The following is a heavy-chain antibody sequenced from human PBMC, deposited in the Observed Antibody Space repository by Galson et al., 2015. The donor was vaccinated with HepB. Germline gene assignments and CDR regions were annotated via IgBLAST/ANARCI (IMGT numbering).Heavy chain of an antibody. CDR2: VSGSGGST. CDR3: AKGEWIQLWLRAEYFHH. J-gene: IGHJ1*01. Sequence: SLRLSCAASGFTFSSYAMNWVRQAPVKGLEWVSGVSGSGGSTYYADSVKGRFTISRDNSKNTLYLQMDSLRAEDTAVYYCAKGEWIQLWLRAEYFHHWGQGTLVTVSS. CDR1: GFTFSSYA. D-gene: IGHD5-18*01. V-gene: IGHV3-23*01.